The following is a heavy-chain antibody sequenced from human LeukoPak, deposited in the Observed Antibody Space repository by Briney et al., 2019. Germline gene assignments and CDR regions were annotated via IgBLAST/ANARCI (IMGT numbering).Heavy chain of an antibody. CDR2: IKQDGSEI. CDR1: GFTFSNYW. V-gene: IGHV3-7*04. CDR3: ARGQQWLRGRYYYYYMDV. Sequence: PGGSLRLSCAASGFTFSNYWMNWVRQAPGKGLEWVANIKQDGSEIYYVDSVKGRFTISRDNARNSLYLQMNSLRAEDTALYYCARGQQWLRGRYYYYYMDVWGKGTTVTISS. J-gene: IGHJ6*03. D-gene: IGHD5-12*01.